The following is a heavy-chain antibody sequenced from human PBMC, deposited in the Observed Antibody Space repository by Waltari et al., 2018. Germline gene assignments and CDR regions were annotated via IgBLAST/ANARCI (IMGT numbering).Heavy chain of an antibody. D-gene: IGHD1-26*01. CDR2: ISYDGSAK. CDR1: GVPFRSYG. CDR3: AKQESGSYFEY. V-gene: IGHV3-30*18. J-gene: IGHJ4*02. Sequence: QVQLVESGGGVVQPGTYVRLSGAASGVPFRSYGMHWVRQAPGKGLHWVAVISYDGSAKYYADSVHGRFIISRDNSENTLYLQMNSLTAEDTAVYYCAKQESGSYFEYWGQGTLVTVSS.